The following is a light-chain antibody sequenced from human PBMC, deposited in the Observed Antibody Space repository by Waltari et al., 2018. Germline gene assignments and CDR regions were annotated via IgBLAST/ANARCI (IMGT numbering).Light chain of an antibody. CDR3: CSYAGLGIYV. CDR1: RSDVGNYNL. J-gene: IGLJ1*01. CDR2: EVT. V-gene: IGLV2-23*02. Sequence: QSGLTQPASVSGSPGQSITISCTGTRSDVGNYNLVSWYQQYPGKAPKRMVYEVTRRSSGVSARFSGSKSGNTASLTIYGLQSEDEADYYCCSYAGLGIYVFGTGTKVTVL.